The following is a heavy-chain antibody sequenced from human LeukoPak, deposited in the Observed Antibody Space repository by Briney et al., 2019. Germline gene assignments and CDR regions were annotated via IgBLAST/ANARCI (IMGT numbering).Heavy chain of an antibody. Sequence: GGSLRLSCAASGFTFSNAWMSWVRQAPGKGLEWVGRIKNKTDGGTTDYAAPVKGRLTISRDDSKNTLYLQMNSLKTEDTAVYYCTTSPFRSSTSCYEGDFDYWGQGTLVTVSS. V-gene: IGHV3-15*01. CDR3: TTSPFRSSTSCYEGDFDY. J-gene: IGHJ4*02. D-gene: IGHD2-2*01. CDR1: GFTFSNAW. CDR2: IKNKTDGGTT.